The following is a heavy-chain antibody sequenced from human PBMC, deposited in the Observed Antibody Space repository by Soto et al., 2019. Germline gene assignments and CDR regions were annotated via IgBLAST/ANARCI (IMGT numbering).Heavy chain of an antibody. CDR3: ARGSGYSNRVALDI. Sequence: ASVEVSCKASGYTFTSYAMHWVRQAPGQRLEWMGWINAGNGNTKYSQKFQGRVTITRDTSASTAYMELSSLRSEDTAVYYCARGSGYSNRVALDIWGHGTMVTVSS. CDR1: GYTFTSYA. J-gene: IGHJ3*02. D-gene: IGHD3-22*01. CDR2: INAGNGNT. V-gene: IGHV1-3*01.